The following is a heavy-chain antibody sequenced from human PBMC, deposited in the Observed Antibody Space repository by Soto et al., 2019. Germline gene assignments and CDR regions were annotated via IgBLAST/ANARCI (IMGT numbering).Heavy chain of an antibody. CDR1: GFTFSSYA. V-gene: IGHV3-30-3*01. J-gene: IGHJ4*02. CDR2: ISYDGSNK. Sequence: PGGSLRLSCAASGFTFSSYAMHWVRQAPGKGLEWVAVISYDGSNKYYADSVKGRFTISRDNSKNTLYLQMNSLRAEDTAVYYCAGYGLRSALDYWGQGTLVTVSS. D-gene: IGHD3-10*02. CDR3: AGYGLRSALDY.